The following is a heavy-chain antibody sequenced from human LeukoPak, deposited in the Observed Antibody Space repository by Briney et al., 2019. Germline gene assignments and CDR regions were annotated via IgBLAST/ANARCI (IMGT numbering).Heavy chain of an antibody. D-gene: IGHD3-10*01. CDR2: ISSSSSYI. CDR3: ARDFGGSRFDP. CDR1: GFTFSSYS. V-gene: IGHV3-21*01. Sequence: GESLRLSCAASGFTFSSYSMNWVRQAPGKGLEWVSSISSSSSYIYYADSVKGRFTISRDNAKNSLYLQMNSLRAEDTAVYYCARDFGGSRFDPWGQGTLVTVSS. J-gene: IGHJ5*02.